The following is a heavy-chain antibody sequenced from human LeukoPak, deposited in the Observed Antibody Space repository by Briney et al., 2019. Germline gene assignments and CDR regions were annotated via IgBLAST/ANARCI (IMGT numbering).Heavy chain of an antibody. V-gene: IGHV4-59*08. D-gene: IGHD3-10*01. CDR1: GGSISSYY. J-gene: IGHJ5*02. CDR3: ARHGSGLLWFGENNWFDP. CDR2: IYYSGST. Sequence: SETLSLTCTVSGGSISSYYWSWIRQPPGKGLEWIGYIYYSGSTNYNPSLKGRVTISVDTSKNQFSLKLSSVTAADTAVYYCARHGSGLLWFGENNWFDPWGQGTLVTVSS.